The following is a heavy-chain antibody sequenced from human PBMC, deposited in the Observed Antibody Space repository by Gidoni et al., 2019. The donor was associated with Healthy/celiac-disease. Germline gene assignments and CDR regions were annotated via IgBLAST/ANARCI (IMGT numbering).Heavy chain of an antibody. J-gene: IGHJ4*02. CDR2: INHSGSN. CDR3: ARGDNSGWYDY. CDR1: GGSFSRYD. V-gene: IGHV4-34*01. D-gene: IGHD6-19*01. Sequence: HVQLQQWGAGLLKPSATLSLTCAVYGGSFSRYDWSGIRQPPGKGLEWIGEINHSGSNNYNPSLKSRVTISVEKSKKQFSLKLSSGTDADTAVYYCARGDNSGWYDYWGQGTLVTVSS.